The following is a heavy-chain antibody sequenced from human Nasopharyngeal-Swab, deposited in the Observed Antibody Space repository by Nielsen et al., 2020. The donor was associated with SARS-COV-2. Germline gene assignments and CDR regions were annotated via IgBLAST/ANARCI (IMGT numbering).Heavy chain of an antibody. CDR3: ARGVYDSSGYLEIDAFDI. D-gene: IGHD3-22*01. Sequence: WIRQPTGKGMEWIGTVFHNGAVQYSPSLKSRVTVSIDTSKNQFSLRLNSVTAADTAVYYCARGVYDSSGYLEIDAFDIWGQGTMVTVSS. CDR2: VFHNGAV. J-gene: IGHJ3*02. V-gene: IGHV4-39*07.